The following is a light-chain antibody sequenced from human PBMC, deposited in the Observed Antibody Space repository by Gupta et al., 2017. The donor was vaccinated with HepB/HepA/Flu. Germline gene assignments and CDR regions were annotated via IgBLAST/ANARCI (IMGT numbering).Light chain of an antibody. CDR3: LQCSNLMS. CDR2: DAS. Sequence: IVLTQSPATLSLSPGERATLSCRASQSVSSYLAWYQQKPGQAPRLLIYDASNMATGIPARFSGSGSGTDFTLTISSLEPEDFAAYYWLQCSNLMSFGHGTKLDIK. V-gene: IGKV3-11*01. CDR1: QSVSSY. J-gene: IGKJ3*01.